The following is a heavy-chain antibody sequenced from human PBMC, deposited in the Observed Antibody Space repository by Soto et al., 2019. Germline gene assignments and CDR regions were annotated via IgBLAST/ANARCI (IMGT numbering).Heavy chain of an antibody. CDR2: IGTTGDT. J-gene: IGHJ4*02. CDR3: ARKNYYGFFDY. CDR1: GFTFSTYD. D-gene: IGHD3-10*01. Sequence: GGSLRLSCAASGFTFSTYDMLWVRQATGKGLEWVSSIGTTGDTYYPDSVKGRFTISRENAKNSFYLQMNSLRAGDTAVYYCARKNYYGFFDYWGQGTLVTVSS. V-gene: IGHV3-13*04.